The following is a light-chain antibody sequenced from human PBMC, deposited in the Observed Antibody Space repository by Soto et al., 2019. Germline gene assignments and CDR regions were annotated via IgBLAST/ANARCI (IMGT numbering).Light chain of an antibody. CDR2: EVT. J-gene: IGLJ3*02. CDR3: SSYTITSTWV. V-gene: IGLV2-14*01. CDR1: SNDVGIYNY. Sequence: QSALTQPASVSGSPGQSITISCTGSSNDVGIYNYVSWYQQHPGKAPRLIIYEVTNRHSGVSDRFSGSKSDNTASLTISGLQADDEADYYCSSYTITSTWVFGGGTQLTVL.